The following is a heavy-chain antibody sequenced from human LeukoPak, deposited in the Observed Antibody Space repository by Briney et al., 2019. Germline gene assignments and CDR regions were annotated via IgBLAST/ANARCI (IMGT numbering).Heavy chain of an antibody. CDR2: INPSGGST. Sequence: ASVKVSCKASGYTFTSYYMHWVRQAPAQGLEWMGIINPSGGSTSYAQKFQGRVTMTRDTSTSTVYMELSSLRSEDTAVYYCARGTLALGFGELLLDIWGQGTMVTVSS. D-gene: IGHD3-10*01. V-gene: IGHV1-46*01. CDR1: GYTFTSYY. CDR3: ARGTLALGFGELLLDI. J-gene: IGHJ3*02.